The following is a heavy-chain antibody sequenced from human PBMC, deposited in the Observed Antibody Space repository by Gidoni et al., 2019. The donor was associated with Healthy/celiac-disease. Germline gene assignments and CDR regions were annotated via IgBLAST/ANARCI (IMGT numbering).Heavy chain of an antibody. CDR2: IRSKAYGGTT. V-gene: IGHV3-49*03. CDR3: TRYNGAGPFDY. CDR1: GFTFGDYA. D-gene: IGHD1-1*01. J-gene: IGHJ4*02. Sequence: EVQLVESGGGLVQPGRSLRLSCTASGFTFGDYAMSWFRQAPGKGLEWVGFIRSKAYGGTTEYAASVKGRFTIPRDDSKSIAYLQMNSLKTEDTAVYYCTRYNGAGPFDYWGQGTLVTVSS.